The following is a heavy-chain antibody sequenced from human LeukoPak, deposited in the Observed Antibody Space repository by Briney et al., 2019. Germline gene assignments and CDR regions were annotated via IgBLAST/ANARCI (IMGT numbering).Heavy chain of an antibody. CDR2: IYYSGST. CDR1: GGSISSSSYY. Sequence: SETLSLTCTVSGGSISSSSYYWGWIRQPPGKGLEWIGSIYYSGSTYYNPSLKSRVTISVDTSKNQFSLKLSSVTAADTAVYYCAGRRVAARPKGAYYFDYWGQGTLVTVSS. V-gene: IGHV4-39*07. J-gene: IGHJ4*02. D-gene: IGHD6-6*01. CDR3: AGRRVAARPKGAYYFDY.